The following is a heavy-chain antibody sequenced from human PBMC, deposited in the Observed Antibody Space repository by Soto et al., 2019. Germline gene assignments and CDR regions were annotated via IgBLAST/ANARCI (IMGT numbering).Heavy chain of an antibody. CDR3: AGEYAVSNDY. J-gene: IGHJ4*02. CDR1: GGSMRSYY. CDR2: IHDSGIT. V-gene: IGHV4-59*01. D-gene: IGHD2-2*01. Sequence: SETLSLTCSVSGGSMRSYYWSWIRQPPGKGLEWIGYIHDSGITDYNPSLKSRATISIDTFRNQISLNLHSVTAADTAVYYCAGEYAVSNDYWGQGTVVTVSS.